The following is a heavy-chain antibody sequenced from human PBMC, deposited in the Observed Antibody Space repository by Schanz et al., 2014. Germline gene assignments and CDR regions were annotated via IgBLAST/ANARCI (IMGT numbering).Heavy chain of an antibody. CDR2: ISRDGTTS. CDR1: GFIFNDYY. V-gene: IGHV3-11*01. Sequence: VQLVESGGGLVQPGGSLRLSCAASGFIFNDYYMNWIRQAPGKGLEWLSYISRDGTTSYYADSVKGRFTISRDNAKNSLYLEMTSLRGEDTAVYYCASPHNSGFAFDYWGQGTLVTVSS. D-gene: IGHD3-22*01. J-gene: IGHJ4*02. CDR3: ASPHNSGFAFDY.